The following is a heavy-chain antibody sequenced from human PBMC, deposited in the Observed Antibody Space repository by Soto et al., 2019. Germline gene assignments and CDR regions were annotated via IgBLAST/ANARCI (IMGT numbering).Heavy chain of an antibody. CDR3: ARGLGSGWYLAFDI. CDR2: INHSGST. Sequence: ASETLSLTCAVYGGSFSGYYWSWIRQPPGKGLEWIGEINHSGSTNYNPSLKSRVTISVDTSKNQFSLKLSSVTAADTAVYYCARGLGSGWYLAFDIWGQGTMVTVSS. V-gene: IGHV4-34*01. D-gene: IGHD6-19*01. CDR1: GGSFSGYY. J-gene: IGHJ3*02.